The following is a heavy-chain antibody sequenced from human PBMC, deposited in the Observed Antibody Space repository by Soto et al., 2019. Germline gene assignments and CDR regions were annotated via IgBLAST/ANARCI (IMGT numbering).Heavy chain of an antibody. CDR1: GGSISSSNW. V-gene: IGHV4-4*02. J-gene: IGHJ4*02. Sequence: PSETLSLTCAVSGGSISSSNWWSWVRQPPGKGLEWIGEIYHSGSTNYNPSLKSRVTISVDKPKNQFSLKLSSVTAADTAVYYCARVRFGGNRSSMPYYFDYWGQGTLVTVSS. D-gene: IGHD2-15*01. CDR3: ARVRFGGNRSSMPYYFDY. CDR2: IYHSGST.